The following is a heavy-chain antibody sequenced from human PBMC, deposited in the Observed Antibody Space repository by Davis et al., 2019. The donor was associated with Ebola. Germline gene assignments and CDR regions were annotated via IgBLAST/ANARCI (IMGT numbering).Heavy chain of an antibody. V-gene: IGHV1-46*01. D-gene: IGHD4-11*01. J-gene: IGHJ6*02. Sequence: AASVKVSCKASGYTFTSYYMHWVRQAPGQGLEWMGIINPSGGSTSYAQKFQGRATMTRDTSTSTVYMELSSLRSEDTAVYYCATSTTVKGRVYYYYGMDVWGQGTTVTVSS. CDR1: GYTFTSYY. CDR2: INPSGGST. CDR3: ATSTTVKGRVYYYYGMDV.